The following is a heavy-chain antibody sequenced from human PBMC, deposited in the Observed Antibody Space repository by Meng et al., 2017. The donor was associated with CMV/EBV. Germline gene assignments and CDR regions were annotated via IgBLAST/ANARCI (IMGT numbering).Heavy chain of an antibody. CDR1: GFTFTSYW. CDR2: IYPGDSDT. D-gene: IGHD3/OR15-3a*01. J-gene: IGHJ3*02. V-gene: IGHV5-51*01. Sequence: GESLKISCAASGFTFTSYWIGWVRQMPGKGLEWMGIIYPGDSDTRYSPSFQGQVTISADKSISTAYLQWSSLKASDTAMYYCASRTRTHAFDIWGQGTMVTVSS. CDR3: ASRTRTHAFDI.